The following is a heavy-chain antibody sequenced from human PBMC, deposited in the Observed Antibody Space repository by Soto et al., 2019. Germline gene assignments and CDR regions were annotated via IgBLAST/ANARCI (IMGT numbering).Heavy chain of an antibody. CDR3: SRDIHRYFSSTSCHFDAFDI. D-gene: IGHD2-2*01. CDR1: GFTFSSYS. V-gene: IGHV3-48*01. J-gene: IGHJ3*02. Sequence: EVQLVESGGGLVQPGGSLRLSCAASGFTFSSYSMNWVRQAPGMGLEWVSYISSSSSTIYYADSVKGRFTISRDNAKNSLSLQMNILRAEDTAVYYFSRDIHRYFSSTSCHFDAFDIWGQGTMVTVSS. CDR2: ISSSSSTI.